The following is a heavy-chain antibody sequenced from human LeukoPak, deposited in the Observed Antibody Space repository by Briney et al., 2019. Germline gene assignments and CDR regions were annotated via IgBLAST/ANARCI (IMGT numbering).Heavy chain of an antibody. CDR1: GYSISSGYY. CDR3: ARLRGSTIFGVVILDYYMDV. D-gene: IGHD3-3*01. V-gene: IGHV4-38-2*01. CDR2: VFHSGTT. Sequence: SETLSLTCDVSGYSISSGYYWGWIRQPPGKGLEWIGSVFHSGTTYYNPSIKSRVIISVDTSKNQLSLKLSSVTAADTAVYYCARLRGSTIFGVVILDYYMDVWGKGTTVTVSS. J-gene: IGHJ6*03.